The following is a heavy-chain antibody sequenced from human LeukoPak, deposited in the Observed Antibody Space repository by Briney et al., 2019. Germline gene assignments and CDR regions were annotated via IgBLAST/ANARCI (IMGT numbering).Heavy chain of an antibody. Sequence: GGSLSLSCAASGFTFSSYGMHWVRQAPGKGLEWVAVIWYDGSNKYYADSVKGRFTISRDNSKNTMYLQMNSLRAEDTAVYYCARDTGQWELENYFYYWGQGTLVTVSS. CDR1: GFTFSSYG. CDR3: ARDTGQWELENYFYY. D-gene: IGHD1-26*01. J-gene: IGHJ4*02. CDR2: IWYDGSNK. V-gene: IGHV3-33*08.